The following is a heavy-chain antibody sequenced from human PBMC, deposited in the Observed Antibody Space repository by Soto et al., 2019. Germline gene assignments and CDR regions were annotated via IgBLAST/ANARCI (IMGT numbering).Heavy chain of an antibody. J-gene: IGHJ6*02. V-gene: IGHV1-69*06. CDR2: IIPIFGTA. CDR3: ARVLRRWLQLRPCYYYGMDV. D-gene: IGHD1-1*01. Sequence: SVKVSCKASGGTFSSYAISWVLPAPGQGLEWMGGIIPIFGTANYAQKFQGRVTITADKSTSTANMELSSLRSEGTAVYYCARVLRRWLQLRPCYYYGMDVWGQGTTVTVSS. CDR1: GGTFSSYA.